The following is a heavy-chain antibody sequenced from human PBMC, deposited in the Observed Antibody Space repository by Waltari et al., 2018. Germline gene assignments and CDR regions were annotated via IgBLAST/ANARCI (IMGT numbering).Heavy chain of an antibody. Sequence: EVQLVESGGGLVQPGGSLRLSCAASGFTFSSYWLHWVSQPPGKGLLWVSRINSDGISTNYADSVKGRFTVSRDNAKNTLYLQMNSLRAEDTAVYYCARGRTGLTQIVEDWGQGTLVTVSS. CDR1: GFTFSSYW. CDR3: ARGRTGLTQIVED. D-gene: IGHD1-26*01. CDR2: INSDGIST. J-gene: IGHJ4*02. V-gene: IGHV3-74*01.